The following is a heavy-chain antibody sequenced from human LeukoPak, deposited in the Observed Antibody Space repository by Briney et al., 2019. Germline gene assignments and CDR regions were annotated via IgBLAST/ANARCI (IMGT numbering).Heavy chain of an antibody. CDR3: ARDPSHYYYMDV. CDR1: GYTFTGYY. CDR2: LDPKSGGT. J-gene: IGHJ6*03. V-gene: IGHV1-2*02. Sequence: GASVKVSRKASGYTFTGYYLHWVRQAPGQGLEWMGWLDPKSGGTKYAQKFKGRVTMTRDTSISTLYMEINSLTSDDTAVYYCARDPSHYYYMDVWGKGTTVTVSS.